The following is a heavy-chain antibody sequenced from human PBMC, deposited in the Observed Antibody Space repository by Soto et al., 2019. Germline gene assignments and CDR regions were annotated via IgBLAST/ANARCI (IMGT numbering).Heavy chain of an antibody. CDR3: ARDRDITRY. CDR1: GGSISSYY. V-gene: IGHV4-59*01. J-gene: IGHJ4*02. CDR2: IYYSGST. Sequence: ASETLSLTCTVSGGSISSYYWSWIRQPPGKGLEWIGYIYYSGSTTYNPSLKSRVTISVDTSKNQFSLKLKSVTAADTAMYYCARDRDITRYWGQGTLVTVSS.